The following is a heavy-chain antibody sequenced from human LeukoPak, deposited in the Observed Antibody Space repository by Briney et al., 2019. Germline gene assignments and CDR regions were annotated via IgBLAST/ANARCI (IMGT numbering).Heavy chain of an antibody. V-gene: IGHV4-39*07. CDR1: GGSISSSSYY. CDR3: ARVLDYYGSGTRDFDY. Sequence: SETLSLTCTASGGSISSSSYYWGWIRQPPGKGLEWIGSMYHSGSTYYNPSLKSRVTMSADTSKNQFSLKLNSVTAADTAVYYCARVLDYYGSGTRDFDYWGQGILVTVSS. CDR2: MYHSGST. D-gene: IGHD3-10*01. J-gene: IGHJ4*02.